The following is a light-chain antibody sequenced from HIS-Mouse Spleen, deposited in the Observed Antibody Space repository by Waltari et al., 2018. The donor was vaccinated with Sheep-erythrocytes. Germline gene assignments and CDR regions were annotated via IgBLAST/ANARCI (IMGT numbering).Light chain of an antibody. Sequence: QSALTPPASVSGSPGQSITISCTGTSSDVGSYKLVSWYQQHPGKAPKLMIYEGSKRPSGVSNRFSGSKSGNTASLTISGLQAEDEADYYCCSYAGSSTPWVFGGGTKLTVL. CDR1: SSDVGSYKL. CDR3: CSYAGSSTPWV. V-gene: IGLV2-23*01. J-gene: IGLJ3*02. CDR2: EGS.